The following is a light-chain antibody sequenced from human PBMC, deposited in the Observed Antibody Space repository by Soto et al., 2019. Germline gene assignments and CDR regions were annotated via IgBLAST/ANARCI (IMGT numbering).Light chain of an antibody. V-gene: IGKV3-20*01. CDR1: QSVRSNY. CDR2: DAS. J-gene: IGKJ4*01. Sequence: EIVLTQSPDTLSLSPGERATLSCRASQSVRSNYLAWYQQKPGQAPRFLIYDASSRATGIPDRFSGSGSGTHFTLTISRLEPEDFAVYYCQQYGSSPLTFGGGTKGEIK. CDR3: QQYGSSPLT.